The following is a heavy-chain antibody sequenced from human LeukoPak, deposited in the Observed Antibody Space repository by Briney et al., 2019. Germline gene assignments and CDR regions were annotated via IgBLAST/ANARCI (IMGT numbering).Heavy chain of an antibody. Sequence: ASVKVSCKASGYTFTGYYMHWVRQAPGQGLEWMGWINPNSGGTNYTQKLQGRVTMTTDTSTSTAYMDLRSLRSDDTAVYYCARGKYYFGSGSYYHFDYWGQGTLVTVSS. J-gene: IGHJ4*02. CDR3: ARGKYYFGSGSYYHFDY. CDR1: GYTFTGYY. CDR2: INPNSGGT. D-gene: IGHD3-10*01. V-gene: IGHV1-2*02.